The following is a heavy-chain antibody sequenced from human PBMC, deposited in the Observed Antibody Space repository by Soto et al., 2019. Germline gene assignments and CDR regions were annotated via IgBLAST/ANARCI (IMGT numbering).Heavy chain of an antibody. D-gene: IGHD2-21*01. CDR2: ISDDGSKT. CDR3: ARAYQLTYYFDY. CDR1: GVTFRGYA. Sequence: GGSLRLSCAGSGVTFRGYAVHWVRQAPGKGLEWVTVISDDGSKTYYVDSVKGRYTVSRDDSTNTVFLQMSSLRTEDTAVYHCARAYQLTYYFDYWGPGTLVTVSS. V-gene: IGHV3-30*14. J-gene: IGHJ4*02.